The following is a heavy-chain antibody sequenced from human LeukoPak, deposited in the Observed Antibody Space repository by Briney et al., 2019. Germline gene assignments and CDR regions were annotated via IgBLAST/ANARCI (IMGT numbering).Heavy chain of an antibody. CDR3: ASGLTYYYDSSRFDY. D-gene: IGHD3-22*01. Sequence: TSETLSLTCTVSGGSISSGDYYWSWIRQPPGKGLEWIGYIYYSGSTYYNPSLKSRVTISVDTSKNQFSLKLSSVTAADTAVYCCASGLTYYYDSSRFDYWGQGTLVTVSS. V-gene: IGHV4-30-4*08. CDR1: GGSISSGDYY. J-gene: IGHJ4*02. CDR2: IYYSGST.